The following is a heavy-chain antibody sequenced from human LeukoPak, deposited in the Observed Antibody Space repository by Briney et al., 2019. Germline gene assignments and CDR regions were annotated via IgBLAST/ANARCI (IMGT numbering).Heavy chain of an antibody. V-gene: IGHV3-23*01. J-gene: IGHJ4*02. CDR2: ISPNGVIT. CDR3: ARASQVAPYYFDY. Sequence: GGSLRLSCAASGFTFSSHGMNWVRQAPGKGLEWVSGISPNGVITYYADSVKGRFTISRDNSKGTVYLQMNSLRAEDTALYYCARASQVAPYYFDYWGQGTLVTVSS. CDR1: GFTFSSHG.